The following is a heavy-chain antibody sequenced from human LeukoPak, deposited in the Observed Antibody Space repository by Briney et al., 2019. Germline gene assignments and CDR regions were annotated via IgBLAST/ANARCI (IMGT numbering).Heavy chain of an antibody. D-gene: IGHD1-26*01. CDR1: GGSVSSGSSY. J-gene: IGHJ4*02. CDR2: IYYSGST. V-gene: IGHV4-61*01. Sequence: PSETLSLNCTVSGGSVSSGSSYWSWIRQPPGKGLEWIGYIYYSGSTNYNPSLKSRVTMSLDTSKNQFSLKLRSVTAADTAVYYCARTDLGRHFDYWGQGTLVTVSS. CDR3: ARTDLGRHFDY.